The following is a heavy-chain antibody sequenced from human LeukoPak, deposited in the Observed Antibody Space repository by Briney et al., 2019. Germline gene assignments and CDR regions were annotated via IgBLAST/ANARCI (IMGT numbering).Heavy chain of an antibody. Sequence: PGGSLRLSCVASGFTFSSYAMNWVRQAPGKGLEWVSTISGSGGNTYYADSVKGRFTISRDNSKNTVYMQVNSLRAEDTAVYYCAKIYGLGSFYYFDYWGQGTLVTVSS. CDR3: AKIYGLGSFYYFDY. J-gene: IGHJ4*02. V-gene: IGHV3-23*01. CDR1: GFTFSSYA. CDR2: ISGSGGNT. D-gene: IGHD3-10*01.